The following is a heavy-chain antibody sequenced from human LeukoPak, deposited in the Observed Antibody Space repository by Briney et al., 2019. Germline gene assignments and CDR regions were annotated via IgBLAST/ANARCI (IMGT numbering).Heavy chain of an antibody. CDR3: ARSGIAAAGDEGFDY. Sequence: ASVKVSCKASGYTFTSYDINWVRQAPGQGLEWMGGIIPIFGTANYAQKFQGRVTITADESTSTAYMELSSLRSEDTAVYYCARSGIAAAGDEGFDYWGQGTLVTVSS. V-gene: IGHV1-69*13. CDR1: GYTFTSYD. D-gene: IGHD6-13*01. J-gene: IGHJ4*02. CDR2: IIPIFGTA.